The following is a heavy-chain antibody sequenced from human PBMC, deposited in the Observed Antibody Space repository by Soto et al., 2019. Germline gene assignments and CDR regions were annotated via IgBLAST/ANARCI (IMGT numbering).Heavy chain of an antibody. D-gene: IGHD6-19*01. CDR3: AKDLKVAVAGTDYYYGMDV. J-gene: IGHJ6*02. CDR2: ISWNSGSI. V-gene: IGHV3-9*01. CDR1: GFTFDDYA. Sequence: SLRLSCAASGFTFDDYAMHWVRQAPGKGLEWVSGISWNSGSIGYADSVKGRFTISRDNAKNSLYLQMNSLRAEDTALYYCAKDLKVAVAGTDYYYGMDVWGQGTTVTVSS.